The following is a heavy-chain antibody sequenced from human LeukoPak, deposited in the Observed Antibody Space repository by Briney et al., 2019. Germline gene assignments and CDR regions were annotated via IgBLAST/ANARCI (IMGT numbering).Heavy chain of an antibody. CDR1: GFTFSSYA. CDR2: ISGSGGST. J-gene: IGHJ4*02. Sequence: PGGSLRLSCAASGFTFSSYAMSWVRRAPGKGLEWVSAISGSGGSTYYADSVKGRFTISRDNSKNTLYLQMNSLRAEDTAVYYCAKVERYSSGWYDYWGQGTLVTVSS. CDR3: AKVERYSSGWYDY. D-gene: IGHD6-19*01. V-gene: IGHV3-23*01.